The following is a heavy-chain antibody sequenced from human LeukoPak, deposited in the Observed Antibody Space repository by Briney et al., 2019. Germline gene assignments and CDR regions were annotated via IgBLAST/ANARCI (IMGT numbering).Heavy chain of an antibody. Sequence: SETLSLTCTVSGASIRSYYWSCIRQPPGKGLEWIGYHHHSGSTNYNPSLKSRVTISVDTSKNQFSLKLTSVTAADTAVYYCAEGSMWYGSWGQGTLVTVTS. CDR1: GASIRSYY. V-gene: IGHV4-59*01. J-gene: IGHJ5*02. D-gene: IGHD6-13*01. CDR3: AEGSMWYGS. CDR2: HHHSGST.